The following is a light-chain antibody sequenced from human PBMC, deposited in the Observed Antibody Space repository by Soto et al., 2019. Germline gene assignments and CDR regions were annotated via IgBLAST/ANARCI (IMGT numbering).Light chain of an antibody. V-gene: IGKV2-30*02. J-gene: IGKJ2*01. Sequence: DVVMTQSPLYLPVTLGQPASISCRSTQSRLHSDGNTHSNWFQQRPGHSPRRLICKVSNRESGVPDRFSGSASGTDLALKISRVEAEDVGVYYCMQGTHWPYAFGHGTKLEIK. CDR2: KVS. CDR1: QSRLHSDGNTH. CDR3: MQGTHWPYA.